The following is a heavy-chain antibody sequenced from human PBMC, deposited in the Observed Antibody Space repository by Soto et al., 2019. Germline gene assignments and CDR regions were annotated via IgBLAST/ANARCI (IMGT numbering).Heavy chain of an antibody. D-gene: IGHD3-22*01. Sequence: EVQLVESGGGLVQPGGSLRLSSAASGFNVSSNYMSWVRQAPGKGLEWVSVIYSGGSTYYADSVKGRFTISRDNTKNTLYLQMNSLIPEDTAVYYCATDRYYYDIRPRNWYFDRWGRGPLVTVSS. V-gene: IGHV3-66*01. CDR2: IYSGGST. CDR1: GFNVSSNY. CDR3: ATDRYYYDIRPRNWYFDR. J-gene: IGHJ2*01.